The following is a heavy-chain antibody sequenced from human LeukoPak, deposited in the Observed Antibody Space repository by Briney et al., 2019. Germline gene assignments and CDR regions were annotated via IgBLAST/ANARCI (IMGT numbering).Heavy chain of an antibody. Sequence: KPSETLSPTCTVSGGSISSGDYYWSWIRQPPGKGLEWIGYIYYSGSTYYNPSLRSRVTMSVDTSKNQFSLKLSSVTAADTAVYYCARDFDEHGVDVWGKGTTVTVSS. V-gene: IGHV4-30-4*08. CDR2: IYYSGST. CDR1: GGSISSGDYY. CDR3: ARDFDEHGVDV. J-gene: IGHJ6*04. D-gene: IGHD3-9*01.